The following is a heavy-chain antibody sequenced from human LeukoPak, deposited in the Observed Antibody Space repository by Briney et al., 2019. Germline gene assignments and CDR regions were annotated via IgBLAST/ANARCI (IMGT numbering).Heavy chain of an antibody. J-gene: IGHJ4*02. D-gene: IGHD6-19*01. CDR1: GGPVTTNNYY. CDR3: ARQEGRTTGWYVH. CDR2: IHYSGVT. Sequence: SETLSLTCSVSGGPVTTNNYYWAWIRQSPGKGLDWIGTIHYSGVTYYHPSLKSRVTISVDMSKNEFSLNLNSVTAADTAIYYCARQEGRTTGWYVHWGQGALATVSS. V-gene: IGHV4-39*01.